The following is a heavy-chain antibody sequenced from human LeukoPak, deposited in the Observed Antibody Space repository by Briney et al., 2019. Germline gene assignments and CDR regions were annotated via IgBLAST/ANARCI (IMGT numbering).Heavy chain of an antibody. CDR3: GFIATVEIYFDY. V-gene: IGHV4-39*01. D-gene: IGHD5-24*01. CDR2: MYYSGST. CDR1: GGSISSSSFY. Sequence: SVTLSLTCTVSGGSISSSSFYWGWIRQPPGKGREWIGNMYYSGSTYYNPSLKSRVTISVDTSKNQFSLKLASVTAADSAVYYCGFIATVEIYFDYWGQGTLVTVSS. J-gene: IGHJ4*02.